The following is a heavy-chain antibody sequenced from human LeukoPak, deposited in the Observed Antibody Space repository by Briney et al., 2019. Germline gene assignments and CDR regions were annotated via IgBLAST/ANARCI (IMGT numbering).Heavy chain of an antibody. CDR3: ARQGTATGGDWFDP. CDR2: ISYSGGT. CDR1: GGSISNYY. Sequence: PSETLSLTCTVSGGSISNYYWNWIRQPPGKGLEWVGHISYSGGTKYNPSLQSRVTISIDTSKNQFSLKLSSVTATDTAVYYCARQGTATGGDWFDPWGQGTLVTVSS. D-gene: IGHD6-13*01. J-gene: IGHJ5*02. V-gene: IGHV4-59*08.